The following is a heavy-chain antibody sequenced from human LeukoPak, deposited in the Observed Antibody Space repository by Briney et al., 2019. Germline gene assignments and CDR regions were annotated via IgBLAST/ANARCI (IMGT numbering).Heavy chain of an antibody. Sequence: GGSLRLSCAASGNYWMHWVRQVPGKGLVWVSHINSDGSWTSYADSVKGRFTISKDNAKNTVYLQMNSLRAEDTAVYYCVSFYETYWGRGALDTVSS. CDR3: VSFYETY. V-gene: IGHV3-74*01. D-gene: IGHD2/OR15-2a*01. CDR2: INSDGSWT. J-gene: IGHJ4*02. CDR1: GNYW.